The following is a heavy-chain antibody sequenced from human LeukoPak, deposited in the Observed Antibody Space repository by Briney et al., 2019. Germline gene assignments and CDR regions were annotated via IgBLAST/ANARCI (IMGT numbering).Heavy chain of an antibody. V-gene: IGHV4-4*07. CDR1: GGAIISYY. D-gene: IGHD3-22*01. Sequence: SETLSLTCSVSGGAIISYYWSWIRQPARKGPEWIGRIYPTGNTDYNPSLKTRVTMSTDLSKKQFSLRLRSVTAADTAVYYCARLKFYDSTGYSPGYYMDVWGKGTAVTVSS. CDR2: IYPTGNT. J-gene: IGHJ6*03. CDR3: ARLKFYDSTGYSPGYYMDV.